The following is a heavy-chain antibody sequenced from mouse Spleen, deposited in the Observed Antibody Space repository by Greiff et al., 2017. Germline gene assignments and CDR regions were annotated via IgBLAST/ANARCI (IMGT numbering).Heavy chain of an antibody. CDR2: IRNKANGYTT. J-gene: IGHJ2*01. CDR3: ARSVTGSFDY. Sequence: EVQLVESGGGLVQPGGSLSLSCAASGFTFTDYYMSWVRQPPGKALEWLGFIRNKANGYTTEYSASVKGRFTISRDNSQSILYLQMNALRAEDSATYYCARSVTGSFDYWGQGTTLTVSS. V-gene: IGHV7-3*01. CDR1: GFTFTDYY. D-gene: IGHD4-1*01.